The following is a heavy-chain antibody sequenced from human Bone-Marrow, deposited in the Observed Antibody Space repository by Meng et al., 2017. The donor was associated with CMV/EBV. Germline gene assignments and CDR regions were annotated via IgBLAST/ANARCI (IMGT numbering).Heavy chain of an antibody. CDR3: ARAPLEFYVRDAFAI. D-gene: IGHD3-10*02. CDR1: GYTFTGYY. J-gene: IGHJ4*01. Sequence: ASVKVSCKASGYTFTGYYMHWVRQAPGQGLEWMGIINPSGGSTSYAQKFQGRVTMTRDTSTSTVYMELSSLRSEDTAVYYCARAPLEFYVRDAFAIWGQGTLVTVAS. V-gene: IGHV1-46*01. CDR2: INPSGGST.